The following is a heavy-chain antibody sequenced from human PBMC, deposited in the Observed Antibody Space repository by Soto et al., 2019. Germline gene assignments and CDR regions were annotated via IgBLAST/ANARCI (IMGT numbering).Heavy chain of an antibody. J-gene: IGHJ4*02. Sequence: ATLSLTCTVSGGSISSSSYYWGWIRQPPGKGLEWIGSIYYSGSTYYNPSLKSRVTISVDTSKNQFSLKLSSVTAADTAVYYCARLWYSGSYYYFDYWGQGTLVTVSS. D-gene: IGHD1-26*01. CDR2: IYYSGST. CDR3: ARLWYSGSYYYFDY. V-gene: IGHV4-39*01. CDR1: GGSISSSSYY.